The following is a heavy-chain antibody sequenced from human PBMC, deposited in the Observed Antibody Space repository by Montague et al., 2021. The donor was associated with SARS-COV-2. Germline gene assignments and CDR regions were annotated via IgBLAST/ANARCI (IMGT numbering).Heavy chain of an antibody. CDR1: GGSISSSGYY. CDR2: IYYSGTT. D-gene: IGHD2-21*01. Sequence: SETLSLTCTVSGGSISSSGYYWGWIRQPPGKGLEWIGSIYYSGTTYYNPSLKSRVTISVDTSKNQFSLKLSSVTAADTAVYYCARARCGLIATRDAFDNWGQGTMVTVSS. J-gene: IGHJ3*02. CDR3: ARARCGLIATRDAFDN. V-gene: IGHV4-39*01.